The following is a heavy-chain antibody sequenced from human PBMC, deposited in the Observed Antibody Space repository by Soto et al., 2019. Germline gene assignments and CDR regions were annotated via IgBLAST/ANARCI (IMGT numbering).Heavy chain of an antibody. CDR3: ASVDPAMVHFDY. CDR2: IIPIFGTA. Sequence: QVQLVQSGAEVKKPGSSVKVSCKASGGTFSSYAISWVRQAPGQGLEWMGGIIPIFGTANYAQKFQGRATITADESTSPAYLELSSLRSDDTAVYSFASVDPAMVHFDYWGQGTLVTVSS. CDR1: GGTFSSYA. J-gene: IGHJ4*02. V-gene: IGHV1-69*12. D-gene: IGHD5-18*01.